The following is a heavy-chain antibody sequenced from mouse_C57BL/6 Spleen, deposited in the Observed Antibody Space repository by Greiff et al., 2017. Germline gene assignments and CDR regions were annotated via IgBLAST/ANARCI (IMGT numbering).Heavy chain of an antibody. Sequence: EVKLVESGGDLVKPGGSLKLSCAASGFTFSSYGMSWVRQTPDKRLEWVATISSGGSYTYYPDSVKGRFTISRDNAKNTLYLQMSSLKSEDTAMYYCARQDYYGSSYDWYFNVWGTGTTGTVSS. D-gene: IGHD1-1*01. CDR1: GFTFSSYG. V-gene: IGHV5-6*01. CDR3: ARQDYYGSSYDWYFNV. J-gene: IGHJ1*03. CDR2: ISSGGSYT.